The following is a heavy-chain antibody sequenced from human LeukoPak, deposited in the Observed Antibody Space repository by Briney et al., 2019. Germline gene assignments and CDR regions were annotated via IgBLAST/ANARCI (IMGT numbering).Heavy chain of an antibody. J-gene: IGHJ6*03. CDR3: ARGPGYCSSTSCYNYYYYYYMDV. CDR1: GGTFSSYA. Sequence: SSVMVSCKASGGTFSSYAISWVRQAPGQGLEWMGGIIPIFGTANYAQKFQGRVTITADESTSTAYMELSSLRSEDTAVYYCARGPGYCSSTSCYNYYYYYYMDVWGKGTTVTVSS. CDR2: IIPIFGTA. V-gene: IGHV1-69*01. D-gene: IGHD2-2*02.